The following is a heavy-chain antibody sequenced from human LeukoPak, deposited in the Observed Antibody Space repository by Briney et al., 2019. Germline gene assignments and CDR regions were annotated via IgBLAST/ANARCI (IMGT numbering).Heavy chain of an antibody. CDR1: GDSVSSNSAA. D-gene: IGHD3-3*01. CDR2: TYYRSKWYN. V-gene: IGHV6-1*01. CDR3: ARDVVLLDQRDYDFWSGLDAFDI. Sequence: SQTLSLTCAISGDSVSSNSAAWNWIRQSPSRGLEWLGRTYYRSKWYNDYAVSVKSRITINPDTSKNQFSLQLNSVTPEDTAVYYCARDVVLLDQRDYDFWSGLDAFDIWGQGTMVTVSS. J-gene: IGHJ3*02.